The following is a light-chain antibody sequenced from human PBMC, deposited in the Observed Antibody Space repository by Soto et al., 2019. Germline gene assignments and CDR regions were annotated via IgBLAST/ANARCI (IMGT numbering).Light chain of an antibody. CDR1: SSDIGAYNY. J-gene: IGLJ1*01. CDR3: SSYTSTSTLYV. V-gene: IGLV2-14*01. CDR2: GVT. Sequence: QSALTQPASVSGAPGQSITISCIGTSSDIGAYNYVSWYQQHPGKVPKLMIYGVTNRPSGLSNRFSGSKSGNTASLTISGLQAEDEDHYFSSSYTSTSTLYVFGTGTTVTVL.